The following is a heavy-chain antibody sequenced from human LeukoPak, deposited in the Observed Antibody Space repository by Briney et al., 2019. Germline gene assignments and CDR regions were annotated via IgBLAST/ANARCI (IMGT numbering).Heavy chain of an antibody. J-gene: IGHJ3*02. V-gene: IGHV3-7*03. D-gene: IGHD5-12*01. CDR1: GFTFSSYW. CDR3: ARVNSGYDHRDAFDI. CDR2: IKQDGSEK. Sequence: GGSLRLSCAASGFTFSSYWMSWVRQAPGKGLEWVANIKQDGSEKYYVDSVKGRFTISRDNAKNSLYLQMNSLRAEDTAVYYCARVNSGYDHRDAFDIWGQGTMVTVSS.